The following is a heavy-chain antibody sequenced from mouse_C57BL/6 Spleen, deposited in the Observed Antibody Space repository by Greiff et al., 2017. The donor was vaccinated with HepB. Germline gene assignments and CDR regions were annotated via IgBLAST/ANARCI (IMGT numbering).Heavy chain of an antibody. D-gene: IGHD2-4*01. CDR1: GYTFTSYW. Sequence: QVHVKQPGAELVKPGASVKVSCKASGYTFTSYWMHWVKQRPGQGLEWIGRIHPSDSDTNYNQKFKGKATLTVDKSSSTAYMQLSSLTSEDSAVYYCAMGDYDDGYAMDYWGKGTSVTVSS. V-gene: IGHV1-74*01. CDR3: AMGDYDDGYAMDY. J-gene: IGHJ4*01. CDR2: IHPSDSDT.